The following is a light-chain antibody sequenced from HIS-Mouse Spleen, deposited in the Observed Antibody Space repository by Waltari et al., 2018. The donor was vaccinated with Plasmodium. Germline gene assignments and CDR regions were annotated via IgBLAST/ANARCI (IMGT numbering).Light chain of an antibody. J-gene: IGLJ3*02. CDR1: ALPKQT. Sequence: SYELTPPPSVSVSPGQTARITCSGDALPKQTAYLYQQKSGQAPVLVIYEDSKRPSGIPERFSGSSSGTMATLTISGAQVEDEADYYCYSTDSSGNHRVFGGGTKLTVL. CDR2: EDS. CDR3: YSTDSSGNHRV. V-gene: IGLV3-10*01.